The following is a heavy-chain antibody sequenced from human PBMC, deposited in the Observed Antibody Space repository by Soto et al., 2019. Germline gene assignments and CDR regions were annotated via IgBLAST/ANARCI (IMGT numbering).Heavy chain of an antibody. D-gene: IGHD3-22*01. CDR1: GFTFSSYG. CDR2: IWYDGSNK. Sequence: GGSLRLSCAASGFTFSSYGMHWVRQAPGKGLEWVAVIWYDGSNKYYADSVKGRFTISRDNSKNTLYLQMNSLRAEDTAVYYCARDQGRRGYPPGAPFVHYYYYGMDVWGQGTTVTVSS. V-gene: IGHV3-33*01. J-gene: IGHJ6*02. CDR3: ARDQGRRGYPPGAPFVHYYYYGMDV.